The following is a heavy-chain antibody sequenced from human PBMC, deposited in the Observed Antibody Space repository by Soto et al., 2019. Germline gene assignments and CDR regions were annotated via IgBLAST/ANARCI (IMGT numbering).Heavy chain of an antibody. CDR1: GFIFGNYM. CDR2: IRDGGEST. D-gene: IGHD2-15*01. V-gene: IGHV3-23*01. J-gene: IGHJ3*02. Sequence: EVQLLESGGGLVQPGESLRLSCAFSGFIFGNYMMTWVRQAPGKGLEWVSTIRDGGESTYYADSVKGRFTISRDNSKNPLYLQMDSLGVEGTAVYYCAPHVHCSGGSCHYDAFDIRGQGTMVTVSS. CDR3: APHVHCSGGSCHYDAFDI.